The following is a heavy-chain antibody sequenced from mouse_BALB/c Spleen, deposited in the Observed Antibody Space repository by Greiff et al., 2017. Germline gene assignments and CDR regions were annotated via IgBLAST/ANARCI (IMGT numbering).Heavy chain of an antibody. CDR3: ARRLGLRFFDY. J-gene: IGHJ2*01. D-gene: IGHD3-1*01. Sequence: EVQRVESGPGLVKPSQSLSLTCTVTGYSITSDYAWNWIRQFPGNKLEWMGYISYSGSTSYNPSLKSRISITRDRSKNQFFLQLNSVTTEDTATYYCARRLGLRFFDYWGQGTTLTVSS. CDR1: GYSITSDYA. CDR2: ISYSGST. V-gene: IGHV3-2*02.